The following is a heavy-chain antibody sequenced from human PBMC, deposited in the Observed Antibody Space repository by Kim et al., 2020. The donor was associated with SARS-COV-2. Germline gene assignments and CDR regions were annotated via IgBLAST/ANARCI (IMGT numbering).Heavy chain of an antibody. D-gene: IGHD4-17*01. J-gene: IGHJ6*02. CDR2: IYYSGST. CDR3: ARDTINDYGGFYYYYGMDV. CDR1: GGSVSSGSYY. Sequence: SETLSLTCTVSGGSVSSGSYYWSWIRQPPGKGLEWIGYIYYSGSTNYNPSLKSRVTISVDTSKNQFSLKLSSVTAADTAVYYCARDTINDYGGFYYYYGMDVWGQGTTVTVSS. V-gene: IGHV4-61*01.